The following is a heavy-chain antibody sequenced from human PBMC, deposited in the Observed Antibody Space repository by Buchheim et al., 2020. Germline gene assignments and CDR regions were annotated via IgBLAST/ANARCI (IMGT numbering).Heavy chain of an antibody. Sequence: QVQLVESGGGVVQPGRSLRLSCAASGFTFSSYAMHWVRQAPGKGLEWVAVISYDGSNKYYADSVKGRFTISRDNSKNTLYLQMNSLRAEDTAVYYCATLTPYSNSVRYNRFDPWGQGTL. CDR2: ISYDGSNK. D-gene: IGHD6-6*01. J-gene: IGHJ5*02. CDR3: ATLTPYSNSVRYNRFDP. CDR1: GFTFSSYA. V-gene: IGHV3-30-3*01.